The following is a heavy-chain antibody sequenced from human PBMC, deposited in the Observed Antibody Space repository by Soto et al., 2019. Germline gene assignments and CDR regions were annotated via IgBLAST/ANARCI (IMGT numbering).Heavy chain of an antibody. J-gene: IGHJ6*02. Sequence: SVKVSCKASGGTFSSYAISWVRQAPGQGLEWMGGIIPIFGTANYAQKFQGRVTITADGSTSTAYMELSSLRSEDTAVYYCARGNPCIFGVVTSCGMDVWGQGTTVTVSS. CDR2: IIPIFGTA. CDR1: GGTFSSYA. CDR3: ARGNPCIFGVVTSCGMDV. D-gene: IGHD3-3*02. V-gene: IGHV1-69*13.